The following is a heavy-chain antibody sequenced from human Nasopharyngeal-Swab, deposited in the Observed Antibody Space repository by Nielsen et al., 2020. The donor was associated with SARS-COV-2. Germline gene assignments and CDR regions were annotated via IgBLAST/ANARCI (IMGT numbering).Heavy chain of an antibody. CDR2: INHSGST. J-gene: IGHJ4*02. D-gene: IGHD5-18*01. V-gene: IGHV4-34*01. Sequence: SETLSLTCAVYGGSLSNFFWSWIRQPPGKGLEWIGEINHSGSTNYNPSLKSRVTISVDTSKNQFSLELSSVTAADTAVYYCARVGDTAMAPVSYLGQGTLVTISS. CDR3: ARVGDTAMAPVSY. CDR1: GGSLSNFF.